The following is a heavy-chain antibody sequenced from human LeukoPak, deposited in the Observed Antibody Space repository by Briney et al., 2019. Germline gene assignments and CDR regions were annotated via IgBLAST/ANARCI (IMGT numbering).Heavy chain of an antibody. Sequence: GGSLGLSCAASGFTFSSYSMNWVRQAPGKGLEWVSYISSSSSTIYYADSVKGRFTISRDNAKNSLYLQMNSLRDEDTAVYYCAVLLSYPGAFDIWGQGTMVTVSS. CDR1: GFTFSSYS. V-gene: IGHV3-48*02. J-gene: IGHJ3*02. CDR2: ISSSSSTI. CDR3: AVLLSYPGAFDI. D-gene: IGHD3-10*01.